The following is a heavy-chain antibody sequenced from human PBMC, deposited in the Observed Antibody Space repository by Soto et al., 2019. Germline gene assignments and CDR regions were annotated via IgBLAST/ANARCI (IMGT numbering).Heavy chain of an antibody. Sequence: GASVKVSCKASGYTFTNYGISWVRQAPGQGLEWMGWISAYNGNTNYAQKLQGRVTMTTDTSTSTAYMELRSLRSDDTAVYYCARYCIDGVCSPYYYYYGMDVWGQGTTVTVSS. CDR1: GYTFTNYG. CDR2: ISAYNGNT. J-gene: IGHJ6*02. CDR3: ARYCIDGVCSPYYYYYGMDV. V-gene: IGHV1-18*01. D-gene: IGHD2-8*01.